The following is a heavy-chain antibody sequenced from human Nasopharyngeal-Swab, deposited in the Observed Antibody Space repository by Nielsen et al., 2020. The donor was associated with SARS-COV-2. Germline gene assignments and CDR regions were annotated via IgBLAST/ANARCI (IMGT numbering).Heavy chain of an antibody. CDR1: GDSISRYY. Sequence: SETLSLTCTVSGDSISRYYWGWIRQPPGKGLEWIGDFSYSVITHYNASLKSRVTISLDTSKNQFSLKLSSVTAVDTGVYYCAREVVGGLVDSWGQGILVTVSS. CDR3: AREVVGGLVDS. J-gene: IGHJ4*02. V-gene: IGHV4-59*12. D-gene: IGHD1-26*01. CDR2: FSYSVIT.